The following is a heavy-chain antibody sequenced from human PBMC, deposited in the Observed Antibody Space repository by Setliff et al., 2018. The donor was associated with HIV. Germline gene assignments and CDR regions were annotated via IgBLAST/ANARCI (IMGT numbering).Heavy chain of an antibody. CDR1: GGSISTSSHS. CDR3: ASRLPLSSGSAFAY. J-gene: IGHJ4*02. CDR2: INHSRST. D-gene: IGHD3-10*01. Sequence: PSETLSLTCTVSGGSISTSSHSWGWIRQSPGKGLEWVRHINHSRSTFYNPSLKNRVTMSIDTSKNQFSLKLTSVTAADTSVYFCASRLPLSSGSAFAYWGQGTLVTVSS. V-gene: IGHV4-39*01.